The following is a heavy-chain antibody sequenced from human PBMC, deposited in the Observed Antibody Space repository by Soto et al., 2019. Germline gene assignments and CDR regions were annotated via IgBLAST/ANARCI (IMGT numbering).Heavy chain of an antibody. D-gene: IGHD5-12*01. J-gene: IGHJ4*02. Sequence: QVQLVQSGAELRKPGASVKVSCKASGYNFSSYYVHWVRQAPGQGLEWMGLINPSGVKTTYAQKFQGRVTMTRDTATTTVYMELSGLRSEDTAVYYCARAGTGHNSGWTSELGYWGQGTLVTVSS. CDR3: ARAGTGHNSGWTSELGY. CDR2: INPSGVKT. V-gene: IGHV1-46*01. CDR1: GYNFSSYY.